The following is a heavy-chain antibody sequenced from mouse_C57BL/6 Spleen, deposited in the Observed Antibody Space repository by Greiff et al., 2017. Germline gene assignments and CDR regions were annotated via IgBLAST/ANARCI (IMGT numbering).Heavy chain of an antibody. Sequence: EVQVVESGGGLVKPGGSLKLSCAASGFTFSDYGMHWVRQAPEKGLEWVAYISSGSSTIYYADTVKGRFTISRDNAKNTLFLQMTSLRSEDTAMYYCARAFSGSGYFDVWGTGTTVTVSS. CDR3: ARAFSGSGYFDV. D-gene: IGHD1-1*01. CDR2: ISSGSSTI. J-gene: IGHJ1*03. V-gene: IGHV5-17*01. CDR1: GFTFSDYG.